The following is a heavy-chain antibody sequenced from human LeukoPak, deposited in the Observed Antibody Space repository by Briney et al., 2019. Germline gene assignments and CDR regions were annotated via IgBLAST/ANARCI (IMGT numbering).Heavy chain of an antibody. CDR3: ARVSCTNGVCSPRGTLDY. V-gene: IGHV1-46*01. CDR2: INPSGGST. J-gene: IGHJ4*02. D-gene: IGHD2-8*01. Sequence: ASVKVSCKASGYTFTSYGISWVRQAPGQGLEWMGIINPSGGSTSYAQKFQGRVTMTRDMSTSTVYMELSSLRSEDTAVYYCARVSCTNGVCSPRGTLDYWGQGTLVTVSS. CDR1: GYTFTSYG.